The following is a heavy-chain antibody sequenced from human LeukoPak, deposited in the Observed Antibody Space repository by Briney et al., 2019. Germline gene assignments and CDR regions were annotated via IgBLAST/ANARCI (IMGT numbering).Heavy chain of an antibody. CDR2: ISGSGDST. CDR3: AKESIVVVPAAIGWFDP. Sequence: GGSLRLSCAASGFTFSSYAMAWVRQAPGKGLEWVSGISGSGDSTYYADSVKGRFTISRDNSKNTLYLQMDSLRAEDTAVYYCAKESIVVVPAAIGWFDPWGQGTLVTVSS. D-gene: IGHD2-2*02. J-gene: IGHJ5*02. CDR1: GFTFSSYA. V-gene: IGHV3-23*01.